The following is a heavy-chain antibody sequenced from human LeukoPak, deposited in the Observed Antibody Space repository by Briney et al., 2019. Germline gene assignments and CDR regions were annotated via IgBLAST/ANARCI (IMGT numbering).Heavy chain of an antibody. J-gene: IGHJ3*02. CDR1: GGTFTSYY. CDR3: ATGGRLWFGDPLAFDI. D-gene: IGHD3-10*01. CDR2: FDPEDGET. V-gene: IGHV1-24*01. Sequence: GASVKVSCKASGGTFTSYYMHWVRQAPGKGLEWMGGFDPEDGETIYAQKFQGRVTMTEDTSTDTAYMELSSLRSEDTAVYYCATGGRLWFGDPLAFDIWGQGTMVTVSS.